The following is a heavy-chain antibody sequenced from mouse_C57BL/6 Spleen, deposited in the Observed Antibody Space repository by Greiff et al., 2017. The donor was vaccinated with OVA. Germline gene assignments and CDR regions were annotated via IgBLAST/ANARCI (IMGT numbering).Heavy chain of an antibody. V-gene: IGHV1-54*01. Sequence: VQLQQSGAELVRPGTSVKVSCKASGYAFTNYLIEWVKQRPGQGLEWIGVINPGGGGTNYNEKFKGKATLTADKSSSTAYMQLSSLTSEDSAVYFCAREVDGAYWGQGTLVTVSA. CDR2: INPGGGGT. CDR1: GYAFTNYL. CDR3: AREVDGAY. J-gene: IGHJ3*01.